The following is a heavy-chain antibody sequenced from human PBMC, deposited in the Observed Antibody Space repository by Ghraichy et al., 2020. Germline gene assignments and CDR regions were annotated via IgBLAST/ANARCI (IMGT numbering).Heavy chain of an antibody. D-gene: IGHD2-15*01. J-gene: IGHJ4*02. CDR3: TTANDCSGGSCYLDY. V-gene: IGHV3-15*07. Sequence: LSLTCAASGFTFSNAWMNWLRQAPGKGLEWVGRIKSKTDGGTTDYAAPVKGRFTISRDDSKNTLYLQMNSLKTEDTAVYYCTTANDCSGGSCYLDYWGQGTLVTVSS. CDR2: IKSKTDGGTT. CDR1: GFTFSNAW.